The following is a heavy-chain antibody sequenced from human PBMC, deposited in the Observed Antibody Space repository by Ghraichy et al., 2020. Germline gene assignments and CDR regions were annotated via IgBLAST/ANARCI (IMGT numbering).Heavy chain of an antibody. CDR2: IYHSGST. J-gene: IGHJ6*03. D-gene: IGHD2-2*02. CDR3: ARDSKKYQLLYRGNYYMDV. CDR1: GYSISSGYY. V-gene: IGHV4-38-2*02. Sequence: SETLSLTCTVSGYSISSGYYWGWIRQPPGKGLEWIGSIYHSGSTYYNPSLKSRVTISVDTSKNQFSLKLSSVTAADTAVYYCARDSKKYQLLYRGNYYMDVWGKGTTVTVSS.